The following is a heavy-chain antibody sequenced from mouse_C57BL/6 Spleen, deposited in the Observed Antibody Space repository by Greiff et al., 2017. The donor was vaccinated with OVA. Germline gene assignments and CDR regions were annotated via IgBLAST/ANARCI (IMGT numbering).Heavy chain of an antibody. CDR3: AREGTVVARD. J-gene: IGHJ4*01. CDR2: IHPNSGST. Sequence: QVQLQQSGAELVKPGASVKLSCKASGYTFTSYWMHWVKQRPGQGLEWIGMIHPNSGSTNYNEKFKSKATLTVDKSSSTAYMQLSSLTSEDSAVYYCAREGTVVARDWGQGTSVTVSS. CDR1: GYTFTSYW. D-gene: IGHD1-1*01. V-gene: IGHV1-64*01.